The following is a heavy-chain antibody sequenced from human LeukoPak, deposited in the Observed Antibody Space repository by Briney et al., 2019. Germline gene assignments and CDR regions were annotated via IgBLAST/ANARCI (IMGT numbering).Heavy chain of an antibody. J-gene: IGHJ4*02. CDR3: ASSKGLIAARPFGY. V-gene: IGHV3-23*01. CDR2: ISGSGGST. D-gene: IGHD6-6*01. CDR1: GFTFSSYA. Sequence: PGGSLSLSCAASGFTFSSYAMSWLRHAPGKGLEWVSAISGSGGSTYYADSVKGRFTISRDNSKNTLYLQMNSLRAEDTAVYYCASSKGLIAARPFGYWGQGTLVTVSS.